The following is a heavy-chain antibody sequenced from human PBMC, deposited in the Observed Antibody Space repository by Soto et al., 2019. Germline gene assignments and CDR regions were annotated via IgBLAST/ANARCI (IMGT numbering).Heavy chain of an antibody. D-gene: IGHD3-3*01. Sequence: WASVKVSCKASGGTFSSYAISWVRQAPGQGLEWMGGIIPIFGTANYAQKFQGRVTITADESTSTAYMELSSLRSEDTAVYYCARQASGYYPPYYYGMDVWGQGTTVTVSS. V-gene: IGHV1-69*13. J-gene: IGHJ6*02. CDR2: IIPIFGTA. CDR1: GGTFSSYA. CDR3: ARQASGYYPPYYYGMDV.